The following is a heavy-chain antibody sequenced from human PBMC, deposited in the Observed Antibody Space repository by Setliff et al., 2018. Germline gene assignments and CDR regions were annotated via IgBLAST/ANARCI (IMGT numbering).Heavy chain of an antibody. Sequence: TLSLTCIVSGDSIRSYFWSWIRQPPGKGLEWIGYIQNGATTKYNPSLGSRISLSMDTSKNQVSLRLSSVTAADTAVYYCARDQYSSGWYGAPESYVDRWGRGILVTVSS. CDR1: GDSIRSYF. D-gene: IGHD6-19*01. CDR3: ARDQYSSGWYGAPESYVDR. CDR2: IQNGATT. V-gene: IGHV4-59*01. J-gene: IGHJ4*02.